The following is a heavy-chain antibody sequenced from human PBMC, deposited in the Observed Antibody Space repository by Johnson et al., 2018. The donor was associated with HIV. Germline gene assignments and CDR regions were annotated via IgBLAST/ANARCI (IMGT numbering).Heavy chain of an antibody. CDR3: ARDRSGYYYDSSGMDAFDI. CDR1: GFSFSDYY. J-gene: IGHJ3*02. V-gene: IGHV3-11*04. CDR2: ISSSGSTI. D-gene: IGHD3-22*01. Sequence: VQLLESGGGLVKPGGSLRLSCAASGFSFSDYYMNWIRQAPGKGLEWVSKISSSGSTIYYADSVKGRFTISRDNAKNSLYLQMNSLRAEDTAVYYCARDRSGYYYDSSGMDAFDIWGQGTMVTVSS.